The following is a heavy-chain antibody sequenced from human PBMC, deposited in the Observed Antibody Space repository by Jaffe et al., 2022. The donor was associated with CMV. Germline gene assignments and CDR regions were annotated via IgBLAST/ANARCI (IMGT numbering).Heavy chain of an antibody. D-gene: IGHD3-10*01. J-gene: IGHJ4*02. V-gene: IGHV4-31*03. CDR2: IYYSGST. CDR3: ARLAPLNYYGSGSYYNPPASFDY. Sequence: QVQLQESGPGLVKPSQTLSLTCTVSGGSISSGGYYWSWIRQHPGKGLEWIGYIYYSGSTYYNPSLKSRVTISVDTSKNQFSLKLSSVTAADTAVYYCARLAPLNYYGSGSYYNPPASFDYWGQGTLVTVSS. CDR1: GGSISSGGYY.